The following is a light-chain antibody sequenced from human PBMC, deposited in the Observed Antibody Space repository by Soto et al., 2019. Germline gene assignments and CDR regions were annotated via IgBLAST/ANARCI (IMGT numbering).Light chain of an antibody. CDR1: SSDVGSYNR. CDR3: SLYTSSSTPLYV. Sequence: QSALTQPPSVSGSPGQSVTISCTGTSSDVGSYNRVSWYQQPPGTAPKLMIYEVSNRPSGVPDRFSGSKSGNTASLTISGLQAEDEADYYCSLYTSSSTPLYVFGTGTKLTVL. CDR2: EVS. V-gene: IGLV2-18*01. J-gene: IGLJ1*01.